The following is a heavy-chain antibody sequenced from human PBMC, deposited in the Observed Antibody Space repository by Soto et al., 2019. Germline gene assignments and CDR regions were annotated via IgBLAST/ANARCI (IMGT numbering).Heavy chain of an antibody. CDR3: ARATGADKEDY. D-gene: IGHD3-10*01. J-gene: IGHJ4*02. V-gene: IGHV3-7*04. Sequence: LEWVANIKEDGSERSYVDSVKGRLTISRDNAKNSLYLKMNSLRAEDTAVYYCARATGADKEDYWGQGTLVTVSS. CDR2: IKEDGSER.